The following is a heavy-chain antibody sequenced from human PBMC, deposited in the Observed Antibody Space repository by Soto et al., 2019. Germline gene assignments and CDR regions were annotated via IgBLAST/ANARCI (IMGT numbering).Heavy chain of an antibody. V-gene: IGHV1-18*01. D-gene: IGHD3-9*01. CDR3: ARDEGGYDILTGYYKVHHFDQ. J-gene: IGHJ4*02. CDR1: GYTFGHFY. Sequence: QVQLVQSGAEVKRPGDSVKVSCQASGYTFGHFYITWVRQAPGQGLEWMGAISPHNRNTNYAEKFRGRVTMTTDTSTTTAYMEVRSLGSDDTAVYYCARDEGGYDILTGYYKVHHFDQWGQGALVTVSS. CDR2: ISPHNRNT.